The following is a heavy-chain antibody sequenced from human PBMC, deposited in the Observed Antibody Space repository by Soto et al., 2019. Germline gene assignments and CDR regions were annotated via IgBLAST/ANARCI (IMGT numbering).Heavy chain of an antibody. CDR2: VSVPSGDT. J-gene: IGHJ4*02. CDR1: GYSFSSFG. V-gene: IGHV1-18*01. Sequence: QVQLVQSGAEVKEPGASVKVSCKASGYSFSSFGISWVRQAPGQGLEWGGWVSVPSGDTSSAQNFQGRVTGTTDTSTSTAYLEVGSLRSDDTAVYYWARTCRSGGSCYLEYWGEGTLVTVSS. D-gene: IGHD2-15*01. CDR3: ARTCRSGGSCYLEY.